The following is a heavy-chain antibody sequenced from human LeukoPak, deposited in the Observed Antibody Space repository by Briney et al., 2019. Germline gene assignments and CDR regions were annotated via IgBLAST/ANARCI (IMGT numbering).Heavy chain of an antibody. CDR1: GFTFSSFG. J-gene: IGHJ3*02. Sequence: GGSLRLSCAASGFTFSSFGMHWVRQAPGKGLEWVAVISYDGSNKYYADSVKGRFTISRDNSKNTLYLQMNSLRAEDTAVYYCARAPYSSSWYVVAFDIWGQGTMVTVSS. V-gene: IGHV3-30*03. CDR2: ISYDGSNK. CDR3: ARAPYSSSWYVVAFDI. D-gene: IGHD6-13*01.